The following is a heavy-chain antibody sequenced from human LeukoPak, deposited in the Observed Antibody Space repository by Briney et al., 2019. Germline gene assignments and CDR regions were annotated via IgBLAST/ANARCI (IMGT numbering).Heavy chain of an antibody. J-gene: IGHJ4*02. CDR2: ISGSGGST. CDR3: AKAPYYDFWSGYQMYYFDY. V-gene: IGHV3-23*01. Sequence: GGSLRLSCAASGFTFSSYAMSWVRQAPGKGLEWVSAISGSGGSTYYADSVKGRFTISRDNSKNTLYLQMNSLRAEDTAVYHCAKAPYYDFWSGYQMYYFDYWGQGTLVTVSS. CDR1: GFTFSSYA. D-gene: IGHD3-3*01.